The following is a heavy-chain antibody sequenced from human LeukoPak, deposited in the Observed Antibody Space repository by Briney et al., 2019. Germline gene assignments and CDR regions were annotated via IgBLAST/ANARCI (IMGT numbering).Heavy chain of an antibody. D-gene: IGHD6-19*01. CDR2: ITIAGDT. V-gene: IGHV3-13*01. J-gene: IGHJ6*02. CDR1: GFTFSRYD. Sequence: GGSLRLSCAASGFTFSRYDMHWVRQAAGKGLEWVSAITIAGDTYYPGSVKGRFTISRDNSQNTLYLQMNSLRAEDTAVYYCAKYMYSSGPGVDYGMDVWGQGTTVTVSS. CDR3: AKYMYSSGPGVDYGMDV.